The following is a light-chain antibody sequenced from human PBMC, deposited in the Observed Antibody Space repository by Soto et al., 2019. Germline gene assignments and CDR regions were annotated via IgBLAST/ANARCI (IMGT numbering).Light chain of an antibody. CDR1: QSLRSN. V-gene: IGKV3-15*01. CDR3: QQYKSWPIT. Sequence: EIVMTQSPPTLSVSPGDGATLACRASQSLRSNLAWYQHKPGQAPRLLIYGASTRATGIPARFSGSGSGTDFTLTISGLQSEDSAVYYCQQYKSWPITFGQGTRLEIK. CDR2: GAS. J-gene: IGKJ5*01.